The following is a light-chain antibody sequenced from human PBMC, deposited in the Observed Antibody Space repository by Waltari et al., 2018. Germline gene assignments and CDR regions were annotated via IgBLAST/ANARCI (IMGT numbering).Light chain of an antibody. CDR2: EDN. Sequence: KFMLTQPHSVSESPGKTVTISCTGSGGSIATNYVQWYQQRPGSAPILLIFEDNQRPSGVPDRYSGSSDTSSNSAYLTISGLKTEDEADYYCQSYDSTDWVFGGGTKLTVL. J-gene: IGLJ3*02. CDR1: GGSIATNY. CDR3: QSYDSTDWV. V-gene: IGLV6-57*02.